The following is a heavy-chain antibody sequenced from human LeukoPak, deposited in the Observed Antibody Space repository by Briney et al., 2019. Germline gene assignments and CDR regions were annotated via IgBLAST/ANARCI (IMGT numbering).Heavy chain of an antibody. CDR3: ARSTGYSSTTPFDY. D-gene: IGHD6-13*01. J-gene: IGHJ4*02. CDR2: ISYSGST. Sequence: KPSETLSLTCTVAGYSISSGYYWGWIRQPPGKGLEWIGTISYSGSTYYNPSLKSRVTISVDTSKNQFFLNLSPVTASDTAVYYCARSTGYSSTTPFDYWGQGTLVTASS. V-gene: IGHV4-38-2*02. CDR1: GYSISSGYY.